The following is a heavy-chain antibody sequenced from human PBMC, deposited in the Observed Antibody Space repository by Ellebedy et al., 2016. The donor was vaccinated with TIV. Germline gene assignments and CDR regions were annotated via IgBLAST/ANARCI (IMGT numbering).Heavy chain of an antibody. Sequence: AASVKVSCKASGYTFTRYGITWVRQAPGQGLEWMGWINPNSGGTNYAQKFQGWVTMTRDTSISTAYMELSRLRSDDTAVYYCARDGGSYSDFDYWGQGTLVTVSS. V-gene: IGHV1-2*04. J-gene: IGHJ4*02. CDR1: GYTFTRYG. D-gene: IGHD1-26*01. CDR3: ARDGGSYSDFDY. CDR2: INPNSGGT.